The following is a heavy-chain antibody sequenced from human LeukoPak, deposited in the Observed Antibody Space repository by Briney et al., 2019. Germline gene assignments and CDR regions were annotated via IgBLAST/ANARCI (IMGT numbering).Heavy chain of an antibody. D-gene: IGHD3-9*01. Sequence: SETLSLTRTVSGGSISSSSYYWGWIRQPPGTGLEWIGSIYYSGSTYYNPSLKSRVTISVDTSKNQFSLKLSSVTAADTAVYYCASLDYDILTGLDYWGQGTLDTVSS. CDR3: ASLDYDILTGLDY. V-gene: IGHV4-39*01. J-gene: IGHJ4*02. CDR1: GGSISSSSYY. CDR2: IYYSGST.